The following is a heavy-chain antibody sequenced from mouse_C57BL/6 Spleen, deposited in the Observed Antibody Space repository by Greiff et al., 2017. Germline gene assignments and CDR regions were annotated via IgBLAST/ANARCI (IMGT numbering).Heavy chain of an antibody. CDR2: ISSGGSYT. J-gene: IGHJ2*01. D-gene: IGHD1-1*01. Sequence: EVQLVESGGDLVKPGGSLKLSCAASGFTFSSYGMSWVRQTPDKRLEWVATISSGGSYTYYPDSVKGRYTISRDNAKNTLYLQMSSLKSEDTAMYYCARHDSSGYDFECWGQGATLTVAS. CDR1: GFTFSSYG. V-gene: IGHV5-6*01. CDR3: ARHDSSGYDFEC.